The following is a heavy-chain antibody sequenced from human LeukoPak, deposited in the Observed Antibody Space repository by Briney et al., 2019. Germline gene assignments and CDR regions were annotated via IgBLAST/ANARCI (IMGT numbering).Heavy chain of an antibody. CDR1: GFTFSSYA. V-gene: IGHV3-23*01. D-gene: IGHD2-21*01. Sequence: GGSLRLSCAASGFTFSSYAMRWVRQAPGKGLEWVSAIGSGSGGTTIYADSVKGRFTISRDNSKNTLYLQMNSLRAEDTAVYYCARDFGGDGGWYFDLWGRGTLVTVSS. CDR2: IGSGSGGTT. J-gene: IGHJ2*01. CDR3: ARDFGGDGGWYFDL.